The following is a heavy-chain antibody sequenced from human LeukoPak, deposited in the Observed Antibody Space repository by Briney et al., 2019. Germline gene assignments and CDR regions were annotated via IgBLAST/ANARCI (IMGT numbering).Heavy chain of an antibody. J-gene: IGHJ6*02. CDR2: INHSGST. Sequence: SETLSLTCAVYGGSFSGYYWSWIRQPPGKGLEWIGEINHSGSTNYNPSLKSRVTIPVDTSKNQFSLKLSSVTAADTAVYYCARGSRHYYYYGMDVWGQGTTVTVSS. CDR1: GGSFSGYY. CDR3: ARGSRHYYYYGMDV. V-gene: IGHV4-34*01.